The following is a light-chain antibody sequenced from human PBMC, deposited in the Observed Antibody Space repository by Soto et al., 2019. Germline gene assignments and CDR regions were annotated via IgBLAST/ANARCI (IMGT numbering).Light chain of an antibody. Sequence: EVFITQSPALLSLSPGERVTLSLRASQSVNNNLAWYQQQPGQAPRLLIYDTSSRATGVPARFSGSGSGTEFTLTISSLKAEDFAVYYCQQYNDRPPLTFGGGTKVDIK. CDR2: DTS. V-gene: IGKV3-15*01. J-gene: IGKJ4*01. CDR1: QSVNNN. CDR3: QQYNDRPPLT.